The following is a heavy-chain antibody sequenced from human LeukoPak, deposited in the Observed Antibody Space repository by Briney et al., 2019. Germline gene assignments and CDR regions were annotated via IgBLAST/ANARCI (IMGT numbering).Heavy chain of an antibody. J-gene: IGHJ5*02. V-gene: IGHV4-31*11. CDR1: GGSFSSGGYY. D-gene: IGHD3-3*01. CDR2: IYYSGST. Sequence: SETLSLTCAVYGGSFSSGGYYWSWIRQHPGKGLEWIGYIYYSGSTYYNPSLKSRVTISVDTSKNQFSLKLSSVTAADTAVYYCARRASFGRFDPWGQGALVTVSS. CDR3: ARRASFGRFDP.